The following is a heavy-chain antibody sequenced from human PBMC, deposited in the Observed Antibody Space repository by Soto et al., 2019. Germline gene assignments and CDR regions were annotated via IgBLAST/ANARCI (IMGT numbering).Heavy chain of an antibody. J-gene: IGHJ4*02. CDR3: AKPMAGTVVRPYYFDY. CDR1: GFNFDDYY. CDR2: ISGSGGST. D-gene: IGHD2-15*01. V-gene: IGHV3-23*01. Sequence: GGSLRLSCAASGFNFDDYYMSWIRQAPGKGLEWVSAISGSGGSTYYADSVKGRFTISRDNSKNTLYLQMNSLRAEDTAVYYCAKPMAGTVVRPYYFDYWGQGTLVTVSS.